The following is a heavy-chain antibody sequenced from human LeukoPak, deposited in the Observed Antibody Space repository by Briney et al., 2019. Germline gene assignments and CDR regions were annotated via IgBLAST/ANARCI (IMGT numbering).Heavy chain of an antibody. J-gene: IGHJ6*02. V-gene: IGHV4-59*12. CDR1: GGSISSYH. CDR3: ARVPRVRFPSGGKRDYYYGMDV. Sequence: PSETLSLTCIVSGGSISSYHWSWIRQPPGKGLEWIGYINYSGSTNYNPSLKSRVTISVDTSKNQFSLKLSSVTAADTAVYYCARVPRVRFPSGGKRDYYYGMDVWGQGTTVTVSS. CDR2: INYSGST. D-gene: IGHD2-15*01.